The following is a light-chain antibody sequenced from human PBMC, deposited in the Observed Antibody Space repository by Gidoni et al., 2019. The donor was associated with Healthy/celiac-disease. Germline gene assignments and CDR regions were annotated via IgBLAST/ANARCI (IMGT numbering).Light chain of an antibody. Sequence: EIVLTQSPATLSLSPGERATLSCRASQSVSSYLAWYQQKPGQAPRLLIYDASNRATAIPARLSGSGSGTDFTLTISSREPEDFAVYYCQQRSNWPPTFGGGTKVEIK. J-gene: IGKJ4*01. CDR3: QQRSNWPPT. V-gene: IGKV3-11*01. CDR1: QSVSSY. CDR2: DAS.